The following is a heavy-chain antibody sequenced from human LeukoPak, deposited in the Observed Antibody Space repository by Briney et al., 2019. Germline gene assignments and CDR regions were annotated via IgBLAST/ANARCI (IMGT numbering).Heavy chain of an antibody. Sequence: ASVTVSCKPSGYTFTGYYMHWVRQAPGQGLEWMGRINPNSGATNYAQKFQGRVTMTRDTSISTAYMELTTLRSDDTAVYYCAKTRPLDSSSWSHGDYWGQGTLVTVSS. CDR3: AKTRPLDSSSWSHGDY. V-gene: IGHV1-2*06. CDR2: INPNSGAT. CDR1: GYTFTGYY. J-gene: IGHJ4*02. D-gene: IGHD6-13*01.